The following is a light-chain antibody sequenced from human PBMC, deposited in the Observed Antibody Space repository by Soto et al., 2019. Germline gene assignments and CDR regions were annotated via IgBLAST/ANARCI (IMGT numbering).Light chain of an antibody. J-gene: IGKJ1*01. CDR2: GAS. Sequence: EIVLTQSPATLSLSPGERATLSCRASQSVSSSYLAWYQQKPGQAPRLLIYGASSRATGIPDRFSGSGSGTDFTLTISSLQPEDVATYSCQQSYNSPQTFGRGTKVDIK. CDR1: QSVSSSY. V-gene: IGKV3D-20*02. CDR3: QQSYNSPQT.